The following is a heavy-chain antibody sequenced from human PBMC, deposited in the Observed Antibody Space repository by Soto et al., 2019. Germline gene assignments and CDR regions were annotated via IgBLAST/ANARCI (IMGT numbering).Heavy chain of an antibody. D-gene: IGHD3-3*01. Sequence: SETLSLTCTVSGGSISSSSYYWGWIRQPPGKGLEWIGSIYYSGSTYYNPSLKSRVTISVDTSKNQFSLKLSSVTAADTAVYYCARQTSYDFPDDYWGQGTLVTVSS. CDR1: GGSISSSSYY. J-gene: IGHJ4*02. CDR2: IYYSGST. V-gene: IGHV4-39*01. CDR3: ARQTSYDFPDDY.